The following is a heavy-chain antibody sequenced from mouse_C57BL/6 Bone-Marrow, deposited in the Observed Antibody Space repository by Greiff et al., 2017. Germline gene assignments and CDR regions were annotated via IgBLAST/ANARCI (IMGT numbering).Heavy chain of an antibody. D-gene: IGHD3-2*02. CDR2: IYPGSGST. Sequence: QVQLQQPGAELVKPGASVKMSCKASGYTFTSYWITWVKQRPGQGLEWIGDIYPGSGSTNYNQKFKGKSTLTVDKSSSTAYMQLSSLTSEDSAVYYCAREGAQAPYYFDYWGQGTTLTVSS. J-gene: IGHJ2*01. CDR1: GYTFTSYW. CDR3: AREGAQAPYYFDY. V-gene: IGHV1-55*01.